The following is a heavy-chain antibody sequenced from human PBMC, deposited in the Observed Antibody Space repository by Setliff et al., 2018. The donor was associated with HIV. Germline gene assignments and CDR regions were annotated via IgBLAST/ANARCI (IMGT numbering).Heavy chain of an antibody. D-gene: IGHD6-19*01. CDR1: GGTLSNYA. J-gene: IGHJ4*02. CDR3: ARWSSGWSYFDF. CDR2: INPNNGGT. Sequence: ASVKVSCKASGGTLSNYAVNWVRQAPGGGLEWMGWINPNNGGTSYAQKFQGRVTMTRDTSISTVYMELSGLRSDDTAVYYCARWSSGWSYFDFWGQGTLVTVSS. V-gene: IGHV1-2*02.